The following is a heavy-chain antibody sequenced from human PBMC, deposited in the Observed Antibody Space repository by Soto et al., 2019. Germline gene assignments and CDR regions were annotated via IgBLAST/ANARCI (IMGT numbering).Heavy chain of an antibody. D-gene: IGHD2-2*01. CDR3: ARMGYCSSTSCLLSVFDF. J-gene: IGHJ4*02. V-gene: IGHV3-66*01. CDR1: GFTVSSNY. CDR2: IYTSGST. Sequence: GGSLRLSCAASGFTVSSNYMSWVRQAPGKGLEWVSVIYTSGSTHYADSVKGRFTIPRDNSKNTLYLQMNSLRAEDTAVYYCARMGYCSSTSCLLSVFDFWGQGTLVTVSS.